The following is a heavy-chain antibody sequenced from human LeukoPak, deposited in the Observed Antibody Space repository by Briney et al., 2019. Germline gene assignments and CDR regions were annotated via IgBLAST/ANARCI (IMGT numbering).Heavy chain of an antibody. V-gene: IGHV1-69*13. CDR3: ARDWGYSSSWYWFDP. J-gene: IGHJ5*02. Sequence: APVKVSCKASGGTFSSYAISWVRQAPGQGLEWMGGIIPIFGTANYAQKFQGRVTITADESTSTAYMELSSLRSEDTAVYYCARDWGYSSSWYWFDPWGQGTLVTVSS. CDR2: IIPIFGTA. D-gene: IGHD6-13*01. CDR1: GGTFSSYA.